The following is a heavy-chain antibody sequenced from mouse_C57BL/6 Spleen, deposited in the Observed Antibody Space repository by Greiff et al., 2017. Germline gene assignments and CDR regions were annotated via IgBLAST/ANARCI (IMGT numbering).Heavy chain of an antibody. Sequence: GTELVKPGASLKLSCKASGYTFTSYWMHWVTQRPGQGLEWIGNINASNGGTNYNEKFKSKVTLTVDNASSTAYMQLSSLTAEDAAVYYCASYGHYWYFDVWGTGTTVTVSS. CDR3: ASYGHYWYFDV. V-gene: IGHV1-53*01. D-gene: IGHD1-1*02. CDR2: INASNGGT. J-gene: IGHJ1*03. CDR1: GYTFTSYW.